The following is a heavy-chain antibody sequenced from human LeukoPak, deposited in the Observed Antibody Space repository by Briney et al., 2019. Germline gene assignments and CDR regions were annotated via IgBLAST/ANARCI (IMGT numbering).Heavy chain of an antibody. J-gene: IGHJ6*03. CDR2: IYTSGST. CDR1: GGSISSGSYY. CDR3: ARGKRGDYYYYMDV. Sequence: SETLSLTCTVSGGSISSGSYYWSWIRQPAGKGLEWIGRIYTSGSTNYNPSLKSRVTISVDTSKNQFSLKLSSVTAADTAVYYCARGKRGDYYYYMDVWGKGTTVTISS. V-gene: IGHV4-61*02.